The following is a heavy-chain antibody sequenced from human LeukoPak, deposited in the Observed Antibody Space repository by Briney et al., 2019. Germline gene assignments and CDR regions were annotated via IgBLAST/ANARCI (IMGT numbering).Heavy chain of an antibody. J-gene: IGHJ6*02. CDR2: IIPIFGTA. CDR3: ARGTYSSGWYADYYYYYGMDV. V-gene: IGHV1-69*01. Sequence: SVKVSCKASGGTFSSYAISWVRQAPGQGLEWMGGIIPIFGTANCAQKFQGRVTITADESTSTAYMELSSLRSEDTAVYYCARGTYSSGWYADYYYYYGMDVWGQGTTVTVSS. D-gene: IGHD6-19*01. CDR1: GGTFSSYA.